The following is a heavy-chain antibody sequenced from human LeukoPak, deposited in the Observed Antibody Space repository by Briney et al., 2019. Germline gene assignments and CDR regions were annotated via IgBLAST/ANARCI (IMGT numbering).Heavy chain of an antibody. CDR2: IYYSGST. D-gene: IGHD5-18*01. Sequence: PSETLSLTCTVSGGSMSSYYWNWIRPPPGKGLEWIGYIYYSGSTNYNPSLKSRVTISVDTSKNQFSLKLSSVTAADTAVYYCARSGYSYDLVDYWGQGTLVTVSS. CDR3: ARSGYSYDLVDY. J-gene: IGHJ4*02. V-gene: IGHV4-59*08. CDR1: GGSMSSYY.